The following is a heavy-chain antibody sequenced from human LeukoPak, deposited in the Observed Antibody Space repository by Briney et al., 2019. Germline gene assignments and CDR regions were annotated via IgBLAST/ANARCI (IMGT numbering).Heavy chain of an antibody. D-gene: IGHD3-3*01. V-gene: IGHV1-2*02. CDR1: GYTFTGYY. J-gene: IGHJ5*02. CDR2: INPNSGGT. Sequence: ASVKVSCKASGYTFTGYYMHWVRQAPGRGLEWMGWINPNSGGTNYAQKFQGRVTMTRDTSISTAYMELSRLRSDDTAVYYCARGLRFLEWFWFDPWGQGTLVTVSS. CDR3: ARGLRFLEWFWFDP.